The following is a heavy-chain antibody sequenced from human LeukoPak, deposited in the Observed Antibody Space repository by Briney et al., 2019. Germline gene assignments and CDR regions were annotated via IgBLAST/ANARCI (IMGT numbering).Heavy chain of an antibody. Sequence: SETQSLTCTVSGGSVSSGSYYWSWIRQPPGKGLEWIGYIYYSGSTNYNPSLKSRVTISVDTSKNQFSLKLSSVTAADTAVYYCARVSVGDWFDPWGQGTLVTVSS. CDR3: ARVSVGDWFDP. V-gene: IGHV4-61*01. J-gene: IGHJ5*02. CDR2: IYYSGST. CDR1: GGSVSSGSYY. D-gene: IGHD2-2*01.